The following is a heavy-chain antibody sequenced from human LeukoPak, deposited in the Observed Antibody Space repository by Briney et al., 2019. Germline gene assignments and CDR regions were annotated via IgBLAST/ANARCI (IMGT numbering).Heavy chain of an antibody. CDR1: GYTFTGSY. D-gene: IGHD6-13*01. CDR3: ARGPTGRRSSSRYNWFDP. Sequence: ASVKVSCKASGYTFTGSYMHWMRQAPGQGLEWMGWINPDSGDTNYAQKFQGRVTMTRDTSISTAYMELSRLRSEDTAVYYCARGPTGRRSSSRYNWFDPWGQGTLVTVSS. CDR2: INPDSGDT. J-gene: IGHJ5*02. V-gene: IGHV1-2*02.